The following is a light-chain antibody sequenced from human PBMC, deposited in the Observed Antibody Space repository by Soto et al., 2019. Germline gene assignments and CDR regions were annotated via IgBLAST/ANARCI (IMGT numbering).Light chain of an antibody. J-gene: IGLJ3*02. CDR3: SSYTGSNTWV. CDR1: SSDVGGYNY. Sequence: QSALTQPPSASGSPGQSVTISCTGTSSDVGGYNYVSWYQQHPGKAPKVMIYEVIKRPSGVPDRFSGSKSGNTASLTVSGLQAEDEADDYCSSYTGSNTWVFGGGTKLTVL. CDR2: EVI. V-gene: IGLV2-8*01.